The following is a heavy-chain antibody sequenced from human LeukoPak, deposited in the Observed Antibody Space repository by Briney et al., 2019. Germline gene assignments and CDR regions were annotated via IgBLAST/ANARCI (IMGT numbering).Heavy chain of an antibody. Sequence: PGGSLRLSCAASGFTFSSYSINWVRQAPGKGLEWVSYISSSDNTISHAGSVKGRFTISRDNAKNSLYLQMDSLRAEDTAVYYCAKDQRGVTTGSYFFDYWGQGTLVTVSS. J-gene: IGHJ4*02. V-gene: IGHV3-48*04. CDR3: AKDQRGVTTGSYFFDY. CDR1: GFTFSSYS. CDR2: ISSSDNTI. D-gene: IGHD4-17*01.